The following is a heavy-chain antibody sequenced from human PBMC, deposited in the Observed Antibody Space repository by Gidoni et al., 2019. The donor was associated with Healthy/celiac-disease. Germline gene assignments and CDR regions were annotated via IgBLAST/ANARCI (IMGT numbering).Heavy chain of an antibody. V-gene: IGHV3-11*01. CDR3: ARGEHPPSLTMVRGVIFDY. Sequence: QVQLVASGGGLVQPGGSLRPSCAAPGFTFSDYYMSWIRQAQGKGLEWVSYISSSGSTIYYADSVKGRFTISRDNAKNSLYLQMNSLRAEDTAVYYCARGEHPPSLTMVRGVIFDYWGQGTLVTVSS. CDR1: GFTFSDYY. D-gene: IGHD3-10*01. CDR2: ISSSGSTI. J-gene: IGHJ4*02.